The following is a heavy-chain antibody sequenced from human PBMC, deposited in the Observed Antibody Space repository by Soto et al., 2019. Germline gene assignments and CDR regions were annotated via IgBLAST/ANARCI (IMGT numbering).Heavy chain of an antibody. Sequence: PSETLSLTCSVSGGSISGSYWSWIRQSPGKGLEWLGYVYYTGSTNYSPSLRSRVSISVDTSKNEFSLRLSSVTAADTAVYFCARSVAVSGERIDYWGHGTQVTVSS. V-gene: IGHV4-59*01. CDR2: VYYTGST. CDR3: ARSVAVSGERIDY. D-gene: IGHD6-19*01. CDR1: GGSISGSY. J-gene: IGHJ4*01.